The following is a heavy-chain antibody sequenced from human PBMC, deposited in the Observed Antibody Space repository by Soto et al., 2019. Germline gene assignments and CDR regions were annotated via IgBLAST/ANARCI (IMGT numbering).Heavy chain of an antibody. CDR1: GYTFADYG. CDR2: ITTYNGNI. J-gene: IGHJ4*02. V-gene: IGHV1-18*01. CDR3: ARERGNYMYFDS. D-gene: IGHD1-7*01. Sequence: QVQLVQSGAEVKKPGDSVKVSCKVSGYTFADYGISWARQAPGQGLEWMGWITTYNGNIKYAQKLQGRVTMSTDTSTGTAYMELRSLTSDDTALYYCARERGNYMYFDSWGQGTLVTVSS.